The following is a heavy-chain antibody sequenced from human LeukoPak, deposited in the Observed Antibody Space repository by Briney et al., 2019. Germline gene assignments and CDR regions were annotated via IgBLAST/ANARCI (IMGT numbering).Heavy chain of an antibody. CDR1: GYTFTSYD. J-gene: IGHJ4*02. D-gene: IGHD3-10*01. Sequence: GASVKVSCKASGYTFTSYDINWVRQATGQGLEWMGWMNPNSGNTGYAQKFQGRVTMTRNTSISTAYMELSSLRSEDTAVYYCARAKHFYYGSGSYYPEEFDYWDQGTLVTVSS. CDR2: MNPNSGNT. CDR3: ARAKHFYYGSGSYYPEEFDY. V-gene: IGHV1-8*01.